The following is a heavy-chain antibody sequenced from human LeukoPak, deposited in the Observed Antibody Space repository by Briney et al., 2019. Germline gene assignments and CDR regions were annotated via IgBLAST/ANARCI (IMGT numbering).Heavy chain of an antibody. CDR1: GGSISSGGYY. Sequence: SQTLSLTCTVSGGSISSGGYYWSWIRQHPGKGLEWIGYIYYSGSTYYNPSPKSRVTISVDTSKNQFSLKLSSVTAADTAVYYCARGYGSGSYYNPTNWFDPWGQGTLVTVSS. CDR3: ARGYGSGSYYNPTNWFDP. V-gene: IGHV4-31*03. D-gene: IGHD3-10*01. J-gene: IGHJ5*02. CDR2: IYYSGST.